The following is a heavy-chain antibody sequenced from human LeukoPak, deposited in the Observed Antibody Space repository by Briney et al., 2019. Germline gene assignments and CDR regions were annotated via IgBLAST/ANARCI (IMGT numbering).Heavy chain of an antibody. D-gene: IGHD6-13*01. CDR1: GFTFSSYA. CDR3: ARGVYIAAAQYGY. J-gene: IGHJ4*02. CDR2: IYYSGTT. Sequence: PGGSLRLSCAASGFTFSSYAMSWIRQPPGKGLEWIGYIYYSGTTNYNPSLKSRVTIPVDTSKNQFSLKLSSVTAADTAVYYCARGVYIAAAQYGYWGQGTLVTVSS. V-gene: IGHV4-59*01.